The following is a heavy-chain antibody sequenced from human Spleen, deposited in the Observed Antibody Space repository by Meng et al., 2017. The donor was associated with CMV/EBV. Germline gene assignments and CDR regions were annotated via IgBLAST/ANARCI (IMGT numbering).Heavy chain of an antibody. Sequence: GESLKISCAASGFTFNSYAVHWVRQAPGKGPEWVALISYNGDSKYNADSVKGRFTISRDNSKNTLYLQMNSPRAEDTAVYYCARSDCSTTSCPHYFDSWGQGTLVTVSS. CDR2: ISYNGDSK. V-gene: IGHV3-30*04. D-gene: IGHD2-2*01. CDR1: GFTFNSYA. CDR3: ARSDCSTTSCPHYFDS. J-gene: IGHJ4*02.